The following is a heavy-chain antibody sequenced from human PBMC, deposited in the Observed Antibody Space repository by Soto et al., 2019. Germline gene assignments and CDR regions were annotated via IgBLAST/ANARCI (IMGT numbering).Heavy chain of an antibody. CDR3: VRTSLVVAAATREDY. J-gene: IGHJ4*02. D-gene: IGHD2-15*01. Sequence: GGSLRLSCAASRFTFSACAMHWVRQAPGKGLEWVAVISCDGSKKYYAESVRGRFTVSRDNAKNTLYLQMNSLRAEDTAVYYCVRTSLVVAAATREDYWGQGTLVTVSS. CDR2: ISCDGSKK. V-gene: IGHV3-30-3*01. CDR1: RFTFSACA.